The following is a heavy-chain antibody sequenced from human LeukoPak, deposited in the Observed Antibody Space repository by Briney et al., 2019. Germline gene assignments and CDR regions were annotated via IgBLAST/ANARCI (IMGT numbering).Heavy chain of an antibody. V-gene: IGHV1-2*04. Sequence: ASVKVSCKASGYTFTGYYMHWVRQAPGQGLEWMGWINPNSGGTNYAQKFQGWVTMTRDTSISTAYMELSRLRSDDTAVYYCARYNGYCSSTSCYHQLGFDYWGQGTLVTASS. D-gene: IGHD2-2*01. CDR1: GYTFTGYY. J-gene: IGHJ4*02. CDR3: ARYNGYCSSTSCYHQLGFDY. CDR2: INPNSGGT.